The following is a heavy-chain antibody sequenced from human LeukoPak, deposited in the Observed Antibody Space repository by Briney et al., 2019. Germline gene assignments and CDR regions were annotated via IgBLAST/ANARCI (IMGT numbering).Heavy chain of an antibody. V-gene: IGHV1-69*05. CDR1: AGTFSSYA. CDR3: ARAPSDSSSSLLYYYYMDV. CDR2: IIPIFGTA. D-gene: IGHD6-6*01. J-gene: IGHJ6*03. Sequence: SVTVSFTASAGTFSSYAISWVRQAPGQGLEWMGGIIPIFGTANYAQKFQGRVTITTDESTSTAYMELRSLRSEDTAVYYCARAPSDSSSSLLYYYYMDVWGKGTTVTVSS.